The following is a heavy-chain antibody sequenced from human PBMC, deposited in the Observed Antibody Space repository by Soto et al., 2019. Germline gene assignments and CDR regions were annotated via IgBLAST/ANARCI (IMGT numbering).Heavy chain of an antibody. Sequence: QITLNESGPTLVRPTQTLTLTCTFSGFSLSTSGVGVAWIRQPPGNALEWLALIYWDDDKRYSPSLKSRLTIAKDTSKNQVVLTMTNIDPVDTATYYWGHRLSLTLYGTSGYIFDYWGQGTLVTVSS. D-gene: IGHD3-9*01. CDR1: GFSLSTSGVG. CDR3: GHRLSLTLYGTSGYIFDY. J-gene: IGHJ4*02. CDR2: IYWDDDK. V-gene: IGHV2-5*02.